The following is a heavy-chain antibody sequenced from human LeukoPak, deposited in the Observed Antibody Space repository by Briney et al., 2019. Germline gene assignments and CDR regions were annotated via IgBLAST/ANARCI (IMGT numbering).Heavy chain of an antibody. V-gene: IGHV4-34*01. CDR1: GGSFSGYY. CDR2: INHSGST. J-gene: IGHJ3*02. D-gene: IGHD3-22*01. Sequence: PSETLSLTCAVYGGSFSGYYWSWIRQPPGKGLEWIGEINHSGSTNYNPSLKSRVTISVDTSKNQFSLKLSSVTAADTAVYYCARAMIVVAEGRADAFDIWGQGTMVTISS. CDR3: ARAMIVVAEGRADAFDI.